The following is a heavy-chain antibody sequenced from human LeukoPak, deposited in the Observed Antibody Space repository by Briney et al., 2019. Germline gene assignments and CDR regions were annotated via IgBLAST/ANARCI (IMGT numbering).Heavy chain of an antibody. CDR1: GGSISTSNYY. CDR3: ARPRLYNPGMPGLLLSYYFDY. D-gene: IGHD2-2*01. J-gene: IGHJ4*02. Sequence: SETLSLTCTVSGGSISTSNYYWGWSRQPPGKGLGWGGEINNIVGTNYNPSLKSRVTISVDTSKNQFSLKLSSVTAADTAVYYCARPRLYNPGMPGLLLSYYFDYWGQGTLVTVSS. V-gene: IGHV4-39*07. CDR2: INNIVGT.